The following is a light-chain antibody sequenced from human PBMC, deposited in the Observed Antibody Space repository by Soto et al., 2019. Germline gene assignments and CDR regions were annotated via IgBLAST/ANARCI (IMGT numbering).Light chain of an antibody. CDR2: GNS. CDR1: SSNIGAGYD. Sequence: QSVLTQPPPVSGALGQRVTISCTGSSSNIGAGYDVHWYQQLPGTAPKLLIYGNSNRPSGVPDRFSGSKSGTSASLAITGLQAEDEADYYCQSYDSSLSGYVFGTGTKVTVL. J-gene: IGLJ1*01. CDR3: QSYDSSLSGYV. V-gene: IGLV1-40*01.